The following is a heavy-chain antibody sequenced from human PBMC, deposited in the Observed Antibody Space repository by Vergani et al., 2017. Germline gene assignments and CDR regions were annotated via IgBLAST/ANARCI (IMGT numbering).Heavy chain of an antibody. D-gene: IGHD4-11*01. CDR1: GFTFGDYA. Sequence: EVQLVESGGGLVQPGRSLRLSCTASGFTFGDYAMSWVRQAPGKGLEWVGFIRSKAYGGTTEYAASVKGRFTISRVDSKSIAYLQMNSLKTEDTAVYYCTREFSTVTIYFDYWGQGTLVTVSS. CDR2: IRSKAYGGTT. CDR3: TREFSTVTIYFDY. V-gene: IGHV3-49*04. J-gene: IGHJ4*02.